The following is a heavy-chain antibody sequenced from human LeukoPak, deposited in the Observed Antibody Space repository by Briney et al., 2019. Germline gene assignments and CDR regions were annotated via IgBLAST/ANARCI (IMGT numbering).Heavy chain of an antibody. V-gene: IGHV4-39*01. Sequence: SETLSLTCTVSGGSISGSSYYWGWIRQPPGKGLEWIGSIYYSGSTYYNPSLKSRVTISVDTSKNQFSLKLSSVTAADTAVYYCARHGVFGMVASSVDPWGQGTLVTVSS. J-gene: IGHJ5*02. CDR1: GGSISGSSYY. CDR3: ARHGVFGMVASSVDP. D-gene: IGHD5-12*01. CDR2: IYYSGST.